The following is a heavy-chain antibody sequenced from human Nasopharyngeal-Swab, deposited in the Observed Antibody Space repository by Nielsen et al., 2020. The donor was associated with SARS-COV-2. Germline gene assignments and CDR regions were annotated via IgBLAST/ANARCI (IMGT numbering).Heavy chain of an antibody. Sequence: ASAKVSCKVSGYTPTELSILWVRQPPGKGLEWGGGFDPEDGETIYAQKFQGRVTMIEDKTTDKAYMELSSLPSEDTAVYYCTTVAGSYGRFDYWGQGTLVTVSS. CDR2: FDPEDGET. CDR1: GYTPTELS. J-gene: IGHJ4*02. D-gene: IGHD1-26*01. V-gene: IGHV1-24*01. CDR3: TTVAGSYGRFDY.